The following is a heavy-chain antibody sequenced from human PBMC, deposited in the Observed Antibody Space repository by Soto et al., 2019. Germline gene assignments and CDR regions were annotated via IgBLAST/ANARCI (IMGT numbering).Heavy chain of an antibody. Sequence: GASVKVSCKASGGTFSSYAISWVRQAPGQGLEWMGGIIPIFGTANYAQKFQGRVTITADESTSTAYMELSSLRSEDTAVYYCARATYDYSSSWFLYYYYGMDGWGQGTKVTVSS. D-gene: IGHD6-13*01. V-gene: IGHV1-69*13. CDR3: ARATYDYSSSWFLYYYYGMDG. CDR2: IIPIFGTA. CDR1: GGTFSSYA. J-gene: IGHJ6*02.